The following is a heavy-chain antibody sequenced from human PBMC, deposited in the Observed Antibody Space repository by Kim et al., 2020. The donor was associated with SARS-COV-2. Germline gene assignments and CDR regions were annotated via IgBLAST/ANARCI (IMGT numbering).Heavy chain of an antibody. J-gene: IGHJ5*02. V-gene: IGHV4-39*01. D-gene: IGHD2-2*01. Sequence: SETLSLTCTVSGGSISSSSYYWGWIRQPPGKGLEWIGSIYYSGSTYYNPSLKSRVTISVDTSKNQFSLKLSSVTAADTAVYYCARRERSSTSLRWFDPWGQGTLVTVSS. CDR1: GGSISSSSYY. CDR2: IYYSGST. CDR3: ARRERSSTSLRWFDP.